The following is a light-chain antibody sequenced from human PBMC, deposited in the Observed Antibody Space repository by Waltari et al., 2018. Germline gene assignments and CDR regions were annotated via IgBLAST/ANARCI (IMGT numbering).Light chain of an antibody. CDR1: QDIRSS. CDR3: QHYYVTPLI. J-gene: IGKJ4*01. Sequence: DIQMTQSPSSLSASVGDRVTITGRASQDIRSSLGWYQQKAGKVPKLLIYDGSRLESGVPSRFSGSGSGTDYTLTINSLQPEDSATYYCQHYYVTPLIFGGGTKVEIK. CDR2: DGS. V-gene: IGKV1-NL1*01.